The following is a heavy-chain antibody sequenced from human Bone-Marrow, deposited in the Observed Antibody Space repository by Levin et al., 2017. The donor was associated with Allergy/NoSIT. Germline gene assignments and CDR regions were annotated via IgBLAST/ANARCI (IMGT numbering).Heavy chain of an antibody. CDR2: INPKLGTT. V-gene: IGHV1-8*01. J-gene: IGHJ6*02. CDR3: ARAGGSGPIGHYYGMDV. Sequence: GESLKISCKAFGYSFVSYDINWVRQVPGQGPEWLGWINPKLGTTGYAQNLQIRVTMTRNISINTAYLELSSLRFDDTALYYCARAGGSGPIGHYYGMDVWGQGTTVAVSS. CDR1: GYSFVSYD. D-gene: IGHD3-10*01.